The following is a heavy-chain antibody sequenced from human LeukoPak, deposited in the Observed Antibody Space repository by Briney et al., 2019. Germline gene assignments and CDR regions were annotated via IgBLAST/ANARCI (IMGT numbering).Heavy chain of an antibody. J-gene: IGHJ4*02. Sequence: SETLSLTCTVSGGSISSSSYYWGWIRQPPGKGLEWIGNIYYSGSTYYNPSIKSRVTISVDTSKNQFSLKLSSVTAADTAAYYCARQLAAAGNYWGQGTLVTVSS. CDR2: IYYSGST. D-gene: IGHD6-13*01. CDR1: GGSISSSSYY. CDR3: ARQLAAAGNY. V-gene: IGHV4-39*01.